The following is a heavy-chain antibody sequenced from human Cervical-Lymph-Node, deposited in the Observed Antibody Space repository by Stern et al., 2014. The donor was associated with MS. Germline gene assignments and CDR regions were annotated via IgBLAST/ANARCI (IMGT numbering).Heavy chain of an antibody. V-gene: IGHV1-24*01. Sequence: VPLVQSGAEVKKPGASVKVSCKVSGSTRSELSVHWVRQAPGKGLEWMGGFDPEIGETIYAQNFEGRVTMTEDTSTDTAYMELSSLSSEDTAVYYCASVNDYGAYFDLWGQGTLVTVSS. CDR3: ASVNDYGAYFDL. J-gene: IGHJ4*02. CDR2: FDPEIGET. D-gene: IGHD4-17*01. CDR1: GSTRSELS.